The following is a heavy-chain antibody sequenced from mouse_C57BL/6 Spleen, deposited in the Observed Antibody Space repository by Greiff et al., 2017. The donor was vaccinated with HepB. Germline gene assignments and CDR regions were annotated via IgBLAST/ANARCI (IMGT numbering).Heavy chain of an antibody. CDR2: IDPEDGET. D-gene: IGHD2-4*01. Sequence: VQLQQSGAELVKPGASVKLSCTASGFNIKDYYMHWVKQRTEQGLEWIGRIDPEDGETKYAPKCQGKATITADTSSNTAYLQLSSLTSEDTAVYYCARLGRYDYSYYFDYWGQGTTLTVSS. J-gene: IGHJ2*01. CDR1: GFNIKDYY. V-gene: IGHV14-2*01. CDR3: ARLGRYDYSYYFDY.